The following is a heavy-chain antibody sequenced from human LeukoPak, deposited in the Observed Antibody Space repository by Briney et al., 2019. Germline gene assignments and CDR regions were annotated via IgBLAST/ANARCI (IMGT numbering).Heavy chain of an antibody. CDR3: AKKRGYGVYCSSTSCYFDY. CDR2: ISGSGGST. Sequence: GGSLRLSCAASGFTFSSDAMSWVRQAPGKGLEWVSAISGSGGSTYYADSVKGRFTISRDNSKNTLYLQMNSLRAEDTAVYYCAKKRGYGVYCSSTSCYFDYWGQGTLVTVSS. V-gene: IGHV3-23*01. J-gene: IGHJ4*02. CDR1: GFTFSSDA. D-gene: IGHD2-2*01.